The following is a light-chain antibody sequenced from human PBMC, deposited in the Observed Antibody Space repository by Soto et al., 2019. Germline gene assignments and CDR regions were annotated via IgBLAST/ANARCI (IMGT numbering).Light chain of an antibody. J-gene: IGLJ1*01. CDR1: SSNIGSNY. Sequence: QSVLTQPPSASGTPGQRVTISCSGSSSNIGSNYVYWYQQLPGTAPKLLIYRNNQRPSGVPDRFSGSKSGTSASLAISGLRSEDEADYYCAAWDDSLSGYVFGTGTKVNLL. CDR2: RNN. CDR3: AAWDDSLSGYV. V-gene: IGLV1-47*01.